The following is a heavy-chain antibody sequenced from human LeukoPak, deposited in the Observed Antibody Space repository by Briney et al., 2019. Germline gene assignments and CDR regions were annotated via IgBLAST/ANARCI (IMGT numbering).Heavy chain of an antibody. J-gene: IGHJ4*02. V-gene: IGHV3-53*01. CDR3: ASFPYSSSGYDY. CDR1: GFTFSSYW. Sequence: GGSLRLSCAASGFTFSSYWMSWVRQAPGKGLEWVSVIYSGGSTYYADSVKGRFTISRDNSKNTLYLQMNSLRAEDTAVYYCASFPYSSSGYDYWGQGTLVTVSS. CDR2: IYSGGST. D-gene: IGHD6-13*01.